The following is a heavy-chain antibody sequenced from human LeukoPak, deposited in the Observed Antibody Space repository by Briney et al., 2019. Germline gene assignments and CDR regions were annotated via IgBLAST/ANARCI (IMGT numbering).Heavy chain of an antibody. V-gene: IGHV1-18*01. D-gene: IGHD3-22*01. J-gene: IGHJ4*02. CDR1: GYTFTSYG. CDR3: ARDYYDSSSYTPFDY. Sequence: ASVKVSCKASGYTFTSYGISWVRQAPGQGLEWMGWISAYNGNTNYAQKLQGRVTMTTDTSTSTAYMELRSLRSDDTAVYYCARDYYDSSSYTPFDYWGQGTLVTVSS. CDR2: ISAYNGNT.